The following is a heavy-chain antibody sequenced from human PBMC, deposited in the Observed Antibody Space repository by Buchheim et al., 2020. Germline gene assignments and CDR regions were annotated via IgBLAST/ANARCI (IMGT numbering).Heavy chain of an antibody. V-gene: IGHV2-70*15. D-gene: IGHD6-13*01. CDR3: ARIVDAAAGPGGYYYYGMDV. Sequence: QVTLRESGPALVKPTQTLTLTCTFSGFSLSTSGMCVSWIRQPPGKALEWLARIDWDDDKYYSTSLKTRLTISKDTSKNQVVLTMTNMDPVDTATYDCARIVDAAAGPGGYYYYGMDVWGQGTT. CDR2: IDWDDDK. J-gene: IGHJ6*02. CDR1: GFSLSTSGMC.